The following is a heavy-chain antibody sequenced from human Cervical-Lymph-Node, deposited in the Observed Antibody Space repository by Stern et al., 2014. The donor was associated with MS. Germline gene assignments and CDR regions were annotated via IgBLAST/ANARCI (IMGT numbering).Heavy chain of an antibody. CDR2: IRYDGNHK. D-gene: IGHD2-8*01. J-gene: IGHJ4*02. V-gene: IGHV3-30*03. Sequence: VQLVESGGGVVQPGRSLRVSCAASGFTFSSYGMNWVRQAPGKGLEWVTVIRYDGNHKYYAASVKGRFTISRDNSKNTLHLQMNSVTPDDTAIYYCARDYEDTSMLFDHWGQGTLVTVSS. CDR3: ARDYEDTSMLFDH. CDR1: GFTFSSYG.